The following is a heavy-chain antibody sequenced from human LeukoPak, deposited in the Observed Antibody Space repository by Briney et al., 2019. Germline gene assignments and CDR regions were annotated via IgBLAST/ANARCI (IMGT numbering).Heavy chain of an antibody. CDR2: IYYSGST. D-gene: IGHD6-19*01. CDR1: GGSISSGDYY. CDR3: ARLYSSGWYDYFDY. Sequence: SSETLSLTCTVSGGSISSGDYYWSWIRQPPGKGLEWIGYIYYSGSTNYNPSPKSRVTISVDTSKNQFSLKLSSVTAADTAVYYCARLYSSGWYDYFDYWGQGTLVTVSS. J-gene: IGHJ4*02. V-gene: IGHV4-30-4*08.